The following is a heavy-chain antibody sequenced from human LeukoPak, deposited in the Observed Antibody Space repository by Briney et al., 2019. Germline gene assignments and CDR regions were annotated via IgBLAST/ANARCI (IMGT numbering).Heavy chain of an antibody. D-gene: IGHD3-10*01. V-gene: IGHV1-2*06. CDR3: ARGRAGGFDL. Sequence: ASVRVSCKASGYSFSDYFIHWVRQAPGQGLEWMERVNPNSGDTNYVQKFQGRVTMTRDTSISTVYMEVTSLRSDDTAMYYCARGRAGGFDLWGQGTLVTVSS. CDR2: VNPNSGDT. J-gene: IGHJ5*02. CDR1: GYSFSDYF.